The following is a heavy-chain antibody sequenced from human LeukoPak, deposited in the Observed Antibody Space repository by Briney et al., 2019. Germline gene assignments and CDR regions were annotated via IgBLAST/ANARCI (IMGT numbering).Heavy chain of an antibody. CDR2: INHSGST. CDR3: ARASVGWASVHWYFDL. V-gene: IGHV4-34*01. CDR1: GGSFSGYY. D-gene: IGHD1-26*01. J-gene: IGHJ2*01. Sequence: PSETLSLTCAVYGGSFSGYYWSWIRQPPGKGLEWIGEINHSGSTNYNPSLKSRVTISVDTSKNQFSLKLSSVTAADTAVYYCARASVGWASVHWYFDLWGRGTLVTVSS.